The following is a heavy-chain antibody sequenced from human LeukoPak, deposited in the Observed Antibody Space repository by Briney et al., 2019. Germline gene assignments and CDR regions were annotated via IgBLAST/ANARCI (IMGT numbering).Heavy chain of an antibody. D-gene: IGHD5-18*01. J-gene: IGHJ4*02. Sequence: PGGSLRLSCAASGFTFSDYYMSWIRQAPGKGLEWDSYISSSSSYTNYADSVKGRFTISRDNAKNSLYLQMNSLRAEDTAVYYCARLDSYAPVPGYWGQGTLVTVSS. V-gene: IGHV3-11*03. CDR3: ARLDSYAPVPGY. CDR2: ISSSSSYT. CDR1: GFTFSDYY.